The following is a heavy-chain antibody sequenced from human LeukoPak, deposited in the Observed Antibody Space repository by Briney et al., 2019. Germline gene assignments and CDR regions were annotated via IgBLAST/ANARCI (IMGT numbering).Heavy chain of an antibody. CDR2: IIPIPGMA. CDR3: ARAVVVGRGLMGYFDY. CDR1: GGTFSFYA. Sequence: AASVKVSCKASGGTFSFYAINWVRQAPGQGLEWMGRIIPIPGMANYAQKFQGRVTITADSSTSTAYMEVSSLRAEDTAVCYCARAVVVGRGLMGYFDYWGQGTLVTVSS. J-gene: IGHJ4*02. D-gene: IGHD3-10*01. V-gene: IGHV1-69*04.